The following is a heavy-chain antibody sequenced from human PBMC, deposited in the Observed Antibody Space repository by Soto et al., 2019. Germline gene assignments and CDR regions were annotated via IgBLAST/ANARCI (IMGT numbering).Heavy chain of an antibody. D-gene: IGHD1-1*01. CDR1: GFTFSSYW. CDR2: INGDGSNA. CDR3: ARVSRGNSLTIDY. V-gene: IGHV3-74*01. J-gene: IGHJ4*02. Sequence: EVQLVESGGGLVQPGGSLRLSCAASGFTFSSYWMHWVRQAPGKGLVWVSRINGDGSNATYADSVKGRFTISRDNAKNTLYLQMNSLRAGDTALYYCARVSRGNSLTIDYWGQGTLVTVSS.